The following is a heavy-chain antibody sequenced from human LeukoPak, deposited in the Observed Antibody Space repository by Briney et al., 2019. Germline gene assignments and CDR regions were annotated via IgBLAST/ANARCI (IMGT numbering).Heavy chain of an antibody. D-gene: IGHD1-1*01. CDR2: IYYSGST. Sequence: SETLSLTCTVSGGSINNYYWSWVRQPPGKGLEWIGYIYYSGSTNYNPSLKSRVTISVDTSQNQFSLKLSSVTAADTAVYYCARGPLETGWFDPWGQGTPVTVSS. CDR1: GGSINNYY. CDR3: ARGPLETGWFDP. J-gene: IGHJ5*02. V-gene: IGHV4-59*01.